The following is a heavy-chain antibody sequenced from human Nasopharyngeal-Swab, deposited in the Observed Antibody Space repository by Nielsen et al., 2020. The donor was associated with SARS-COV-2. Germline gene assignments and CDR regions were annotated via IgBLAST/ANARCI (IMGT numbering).Heavy chain of an antibody. CDR1: GGSFSGYY. Sequence: LRLSCAVYGGSFSGYYWSWIRQPPGKGLEWIGEISHSGSTNYNPSLKSRVTISVDTSKNQFSLKLSSVTAADTAVYYCARGQLWFDYWGQGTLVTVSS. J-gene: IGHJ4*02. D-gene: IGHD3-10*01. CDR2: ISHSGST. CDR3: ARGQLWFDY. V-gene: IGHV4-34*01.